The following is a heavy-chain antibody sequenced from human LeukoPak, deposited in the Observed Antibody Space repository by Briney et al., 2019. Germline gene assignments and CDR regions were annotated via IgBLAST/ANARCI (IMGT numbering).Heavy chain of an antibody. D-gene: IGHD3-9*01. CDR1: GGSFSGYY. Sequence: SETLSLTCAVYGGSFSGYYWSWIRQPPGKGLEWIGEINHSGSTNYNPSLKSRVTISVDTSKNQFSLKLSSVTAADTAVYYCARGPPRYFDWLYGMDVWGRGTTVTVSS. CDR2: INHSGST. CDR3: ARGPPRYFDWLYGMDV. V-gene: IGHV4-34*01. J-gene: IGHJ6*02.